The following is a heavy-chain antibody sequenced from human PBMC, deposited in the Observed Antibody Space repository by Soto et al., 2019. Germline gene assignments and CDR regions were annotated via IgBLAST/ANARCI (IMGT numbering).Heavy chain of an antibody. CDR1: GGSISSYY. Sequence: SETLSLTCTVSGGSISSYYWSWIRQPPGKGLEWIGYIYYSGSTNYNPSLKSRVTISVDTSKNQFSLKLSSVTAADTAVYYCARSELWAYYYYYMDVWGKGTTVTVSS. CDR3: ARSELWAYYYYYMDV. CDR2: IYYSGST. D-gene: IGHD5-18*01. J-gene: IGHJ6*03. V-gene: IGHV4-59*01.